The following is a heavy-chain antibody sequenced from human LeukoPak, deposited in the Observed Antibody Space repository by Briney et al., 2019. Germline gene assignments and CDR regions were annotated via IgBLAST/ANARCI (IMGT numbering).Heavy chain of an antibody. Sequence: EASVKVSCKASGGTFSSYAISWVRQAPGQGLEWMGGIIPIFGTANYAQKFQGRVTITADESTSTAYMELSSLRSEDTAVYYCARDRRPYCSGGSCYETHWGQGTLVTVSS. CDR3: ARDRRPYCSGGSCYETH. J-gene: IGHJ4*02. V-gene: IGHV1-69*13. CDR1: GGTFSSYA. D-gene: IGHD2-15*01. CDR2: IIPIFGTA.